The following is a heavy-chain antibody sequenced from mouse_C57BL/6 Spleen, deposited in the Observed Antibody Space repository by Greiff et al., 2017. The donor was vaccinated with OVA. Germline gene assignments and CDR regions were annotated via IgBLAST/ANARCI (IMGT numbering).Heavy chain of an antibody. CDR1: GYSFTGYY. D-gene: IGHD3-3*01. Sequence: VQLQQSGPELVKPGASVKISCKASGYSFTGYYMHWVKQSSEKSLEWIGEINPSTGGTSANQKFKGKATLTVDKSSSTAYMQLKSLTSEDSAVYYCARVGTSWYFDVWGTGTTVTVSS. J-gene: IGHJ1*03. CDR2: INPSTGGT. V-gene: IGHV1-43*01. CDR3: ARVGTSWYFDV.